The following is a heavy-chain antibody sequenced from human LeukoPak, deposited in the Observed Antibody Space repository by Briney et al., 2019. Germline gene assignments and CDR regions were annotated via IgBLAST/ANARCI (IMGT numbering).Heavy chain of an antibody. CDR1: GGTFISYA. CDR2: IIPIFGTA. V-gene: IGHV1-69*05. D-gene: IGHD2-2*02. Sequence: ASVKVSFKASGGTFISYAISWVRQAPGQGLEWMGGIIPIFGTANYAQKFQGSVTITTDESTSTAYMELSSLRSEDTAVYYCASWGEDVVVPAAIRVSYYYYYMDVWGKGTTVTVSS. CDR3: ASWGEDVVVPAAIRVSYYYYYMDV. J-gene: IGHJ6*03.